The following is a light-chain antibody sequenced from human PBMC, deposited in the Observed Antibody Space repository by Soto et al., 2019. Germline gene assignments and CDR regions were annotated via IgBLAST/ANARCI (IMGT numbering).Light chain of an antibody. V-gene: IGLV2-14*01. CDR1: TSDVGGYDY. CDR3: SSFTTSSTYV. Sequence: HSALTQPASVSGSPGQSITISCTGTTSDVGGYDYVSWYQQHPGKAPKLLIFEVRNRPSGVSSRFSGSRSANSASLTISGLQAEDEADYYCSSFTTSSTYVFGTGTKLTVL. CDR2: EVR. J-gene: IGLJ1*01.